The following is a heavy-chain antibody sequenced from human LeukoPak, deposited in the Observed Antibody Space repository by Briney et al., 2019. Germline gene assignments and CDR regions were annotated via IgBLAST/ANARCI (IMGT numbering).Heavy chain of an antibody. V-gene: IGHV3-74*01. CDR2: INSDGSTT. Sequence: GGSLRLSRAASGFTLISYRMHWVRPAPGKGLVWVSRINSDGSTTSYAASVKGRFTISRDTAKNTLYLQMNSLRAEDTAVYYCARGHHYYDSSAYYYWGQGTLVTVSS. J-gene: IGHJ4*02. CDR1: GFTLISYR. CDR3: ARGHHYYDSSAYYY. D-gene: IGHD3-22*01.